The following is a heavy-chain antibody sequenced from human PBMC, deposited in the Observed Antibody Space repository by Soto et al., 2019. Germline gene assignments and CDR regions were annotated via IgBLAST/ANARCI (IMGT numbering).Heavy chain of an antibody. CDR1: GYIFASYY. J-gene: IGHJ6*02. Sequence: ASVKVSCQASGYIFASYYIHWVRQASGHGLERMGLIKPGRGSISYAEKFQGRLNMTRDTSTSTVYMELSSLTSEDTAVYYCARDFGGYQGTDVWGQGTTVTVAS. CDR2: IKPGRGSI. V-gene: IGHV1-46*01. D-gene: IGHD3-16*01. CDR3: ARDFGGYQGTDV.